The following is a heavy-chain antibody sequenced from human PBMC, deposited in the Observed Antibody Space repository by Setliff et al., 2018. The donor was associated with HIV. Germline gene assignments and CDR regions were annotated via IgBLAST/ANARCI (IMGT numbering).Heavy chain of an antibody. Sequence: GGSLRLSCAASGFTFSSYSMSWVRQAPGKGLEWVSYITSSSDTIYYADSVKGRFTISRDNARNSLYLQMNSLRAEDTAVYYCARASFPRYCSITSCFEKGWFAPWGQGTLVTVSS. CDR3: ARASFPRYCSITSCFEKGWFAP. CDR1: GFTFSSYS. CDR2: ITSSSDTI. D-gene: IGHD2-2*01. V-gene: IGHV3-48*01. J-gene: IGHJ5*02.